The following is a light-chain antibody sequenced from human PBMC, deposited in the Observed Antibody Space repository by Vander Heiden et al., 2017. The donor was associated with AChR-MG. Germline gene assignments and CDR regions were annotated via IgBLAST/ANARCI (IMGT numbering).Light chain of an antibody. Sequence: DIQMTQSPSSLSASVGDRVTITCRASQSMSKYLNWYQHKPGKAPKLLIYGISALRSGVPARFSGSGSGTDFTLTISRLQPEDFATYYRQQTYSFPLTFGQGTRLEIK. CDR3: QQTYSFPLT. CDR2: GIS. J-gene: IGKJ5*01. V-gene: IGKV1-39*01. CDR1: QSMSKY.